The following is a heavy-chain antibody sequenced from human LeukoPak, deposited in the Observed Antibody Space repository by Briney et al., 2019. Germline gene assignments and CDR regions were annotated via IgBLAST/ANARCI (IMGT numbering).Heavy chain of an antibody. CDR3: ARGGDRRGFDY. J-gene: IGHJ4*02. V-gene: IGHV4-31*03. CDR2: IYDGGTT. Sequence: PSDTLSLTCIVSGGSISRGGYYWRWLRQHPGKGLEWIGYIYDGGTTYYNPSLKSRVSISVDTSKNQFSLKLSSVTAADTAVYYCARGGDRRGFDYWGEGTLVTVSS. D-gene: IGHD1-14*01. CDR1: GGSISRGGYY.